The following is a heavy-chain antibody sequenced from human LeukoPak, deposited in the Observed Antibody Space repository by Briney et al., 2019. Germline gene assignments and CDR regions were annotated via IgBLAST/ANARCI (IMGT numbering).Heavy chain of an antibody. CDR2: IYYGGST. CDR3: AREELGYCSSTSCYGNWFDP. CDR1: GGSISSGDYY. J-gene: IGHJ5*02. V-gene: IGHV4-30-4*08. Sequence: SQALSLTCTVSGGSISSGDYYWSWIRQPPGKGPEWIVYIYYGGSTYYNPSLKSRVTISVDTSKNQFSLKLSSVTAADTAVYYCAREELGYCSSTSCYGNWFDPWGQGTLVTVSS. D-gene: IGHD2-2*01.